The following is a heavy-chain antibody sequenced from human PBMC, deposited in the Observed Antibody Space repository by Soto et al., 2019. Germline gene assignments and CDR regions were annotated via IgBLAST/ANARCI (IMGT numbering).Heavy chain of an antibody. CDR3: AHAFGGTSWPNDAFDI. Sequence: QITLKESGPTLVKPTQSLTLTCTVSGFSLSGDGVGVGWIRQPPGKALEWLALIYWDDDQRYSPSLKTRLTITKDTSKHQVVLTMTNMYPVDTATYYCAHAFGGTSWPNDAFDIWGQGTVVTVSS. D-gene: IGHD3-3*02. CDR2: IYWDDDQ. CDR1: GFSLSGDGVG. J-gene: IGHJ3*02. V-gene: IGHV2-5*02.